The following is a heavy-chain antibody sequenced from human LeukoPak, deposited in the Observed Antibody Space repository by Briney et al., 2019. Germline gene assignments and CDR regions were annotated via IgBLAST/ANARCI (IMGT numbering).Heavy chain of an antibody. V-gene: IGHV3-48*02. CDR1: GFTFSSYS. Sequence: PGGSLRLSCAASGFTFSSYSMNWVRQAPGKGLECISYISESGSAIYYADSVKGRFTISRDNAKNSLSLQMNSLRDEDTAVYYCAVTRGDWGQGTLVTVSS. CDR2: ISESGSAI. J-gene: IGHJ4*02. D-gene: IGHD4-17*01. CDR3: AVTRGD.